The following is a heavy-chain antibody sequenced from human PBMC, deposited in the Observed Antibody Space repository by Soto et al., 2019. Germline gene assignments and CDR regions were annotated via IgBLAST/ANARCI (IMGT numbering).Heavy chain of an antibody. D-gene: IGHD6-19*01. CDR1: GFTFSSYS. J-gene: IGHJ4*02. CDR2: ISSSSSYI. CDR3: ARGTAVAVTLLGY. Sequence: EVQLVESGGGLVKPGGSLRLSCAASGFTFSSYSMNWVRQAAGKGLEWVSSISSSSSYIYYADSVKGRFTISRDNAKNSLYLQINSLGAEDTAVYYCARGTAVAVTLLGYWGQGTLVTVSS. V-gene: IGHV3-21*01.